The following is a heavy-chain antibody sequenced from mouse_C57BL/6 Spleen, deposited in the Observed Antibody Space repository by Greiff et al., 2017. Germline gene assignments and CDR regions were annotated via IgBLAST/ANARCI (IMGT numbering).Heavy chain of an antibody. Sequence: EVQLQQSGAELVRPGASVKLSCTASGFTFNDDYMHWVEQRPEQGLEWIGWIDPENGDTEYASKFQGKATITADKSSITAYLQLSSLTSEDTAVYYCTTQIDDWGQGTTLTVSS. V-gene: IGHV14-4*01. CDR3: TTQIDD. CDR1: GFTFNDDY. CDR2: IDPENGDT. J-gene: IGHJ2*01.